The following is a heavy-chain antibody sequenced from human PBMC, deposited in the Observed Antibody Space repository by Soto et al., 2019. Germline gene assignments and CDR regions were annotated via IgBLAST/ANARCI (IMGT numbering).Heavy chain of an antibody. CDR3: ARDYCSGGSCYRRFDP. Sequence: SETLSLTCTVSGGSISSGGYYWSWIRPHPGKGLEWIGYIYYSGSTYYNPSLKSRVTISVDTSKNQFSLKLSSVTAADTAVYYCARDYCSGGSCYRRFDPWGQGTLVAVSS. CDR1: GGSISSGGYY. D-gene: IGHD2-15*01. V-gene: IGHV4-31*03. CDR2: IYYSGST. J-gene: IGHJ5*02.